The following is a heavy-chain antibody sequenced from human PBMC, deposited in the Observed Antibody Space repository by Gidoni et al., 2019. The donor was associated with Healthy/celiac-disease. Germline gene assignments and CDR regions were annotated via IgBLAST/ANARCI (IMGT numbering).Heavy chain of an antibody. CDR1: GFTFSSYS. CDR3: ARAITIFGVVKLGAYYMDV. CDR2: ISSSSSYI. Sequence: GFTFSSYSMNWVRQAPGKGLEWVSSISSSSSYIYYADSVKGRFTISRDNAKNSLYLQMNSLRAEDTAVYYCARAITIFGVVKLGAYYMDVWGKGTTVTVSS. V-gene: IGHV3-21*01. J-gene: IGHJ6*03. D-gene: IGHD3-3*01.